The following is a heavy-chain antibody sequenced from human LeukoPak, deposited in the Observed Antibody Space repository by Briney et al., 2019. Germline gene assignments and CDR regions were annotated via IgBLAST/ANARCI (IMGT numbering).Heavy chain of an antibody. CDR2: IQSNTLDGTP. CDR1: GFTFNNGW. J-gene: IGHJ4*02. CDR3: SSGWYVFDY. Sequence: NPGGSLRLSCVVSGFTFNNGWMNWVRQAPGKGLEWVGRIQSNTLDGTPDYAAPVKGRFIISRDESKNTLYLQLNSLKTEDTAVYYCSSGWYVFDYWGQGTLVTVSS. D-gene: IGHD6-19*01. V-gene: IGHV3-15*01.